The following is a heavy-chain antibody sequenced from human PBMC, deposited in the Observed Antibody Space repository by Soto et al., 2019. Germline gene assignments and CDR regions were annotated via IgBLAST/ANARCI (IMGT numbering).Heavy chain of an antibody. Sequence: EVQLVESGGGLVQPGGSLRLSCAASGFTFSSYWMSWVRQAPGKGLEWVANIKQDGSEKYYVDSVKGRFTISRDNAKNSLYLQMNSLRAEDTAVYYGARDEGSSWYYYYYGMDVWGQGTTVTDSS. D-gene: IGHD6-13*01. CDR2: IKQDGSEK. CDR3: ARDEGSSWYYYYYGMDV. CDR1: GFTFSSYW. V-gene: IGHV3-7*01. J-gene: IGHJ6*02.